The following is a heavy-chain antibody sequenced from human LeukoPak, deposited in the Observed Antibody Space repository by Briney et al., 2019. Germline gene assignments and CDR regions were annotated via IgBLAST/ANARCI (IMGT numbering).Heavy chain of an antibody. CDR3: AREVLRFDY. CDR1: GYSFTSYS. CDR2: INTDSGNP. Sequence: ASVKVSCKASGYSFTSYSVNWVRRAPGQGLEWMGWINTDSGNPTYAQGFTGRFVFSLDTSASTAYLHISSLKAEDTAVYYCAREVLRFDYWGQGTLVTVSS. J-gene: IGHJ4*02. V-gene: IGHV7-4-1*02. D-gene: IGHD3-9*01.